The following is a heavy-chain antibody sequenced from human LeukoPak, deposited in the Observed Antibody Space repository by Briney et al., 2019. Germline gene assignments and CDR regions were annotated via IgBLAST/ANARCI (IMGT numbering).Heavy chain of an antibody. Sequence: ASVTLTCTASGYTFTRYEISWVRQAPGQGLEWMGWTSVCKGDTNYAPMLQDRVTIIADTSTSTAYMVVTRLGSDDTVVYYSATLCQYANSSYWNDYWGQGTLVTVSA. J-gene: IGHJ4*02. V-gene: IGHV1-18*01. D-gene: IGHD3-22*01. CDR2: TSVCKGDT. CDR1: GYTFTRYE. CDR3: ATLCQYANSSYWNDY.